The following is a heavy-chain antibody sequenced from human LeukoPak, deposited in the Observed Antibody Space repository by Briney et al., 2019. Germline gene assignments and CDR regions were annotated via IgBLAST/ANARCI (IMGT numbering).Heavy chain of an antibody. D-gene: IGHD3-10*01. CDR1: GYIFTSYS. Sequence: ASVKVSCKASGYIFTSYSMHWVRQAPGQGLEWMGIINPSGGSTSYAQKFQGRVTMTGDTSTSTVYMELSSLRSDDTAMYYCARDPLSGDAFDIWGQGTMVTVSS. CDR3: ARDPLSGDAFDI. J-gene: IGHJ3*02. V-gene: IGHV1-46*03. CDR2: INPSGGST.